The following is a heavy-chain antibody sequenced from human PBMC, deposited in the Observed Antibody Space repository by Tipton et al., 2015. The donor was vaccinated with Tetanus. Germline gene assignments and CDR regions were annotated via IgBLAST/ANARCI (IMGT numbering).Heavy chain of an antibody. Sequence: GSLRLSCAASGFSFSTSWMSWLRQAPGKGLEWVANIKDDGSETYYVDPVKGRFTISRDNARNSLYLQINSLRVDDTADYYCASDPERGALNYWGQVTRVTVAS. J-gene: IGHJ4*02. CDR3: ASDPERGALNY. CDR2: IKDDGSET. CDR1: GFSFSTSW. D-gene: IGHD1-26*01. V-gene: IGHV3-7*01.